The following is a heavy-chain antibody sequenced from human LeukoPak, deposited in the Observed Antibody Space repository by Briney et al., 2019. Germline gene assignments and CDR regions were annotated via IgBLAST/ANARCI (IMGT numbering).Heavy chain of an antibody. Sequence: SVRFSCKASGGTFSSYAISWVRQAPGQGLEWMGRIIPIFGIANYAQKFQGRLTITADKSTSTAYMELSSLRSEDTAVYYCAREIFGSGSYPDFWGQGTLVTVSS. CDR1: GGTFSSYA. V-gene: IGHV1-69*04. CDR3: AREIFGSGSYPDF. CDR2: IIPIFGIA. J-gene: IGHJ4*02. D-gene: IGHD3-10*01.